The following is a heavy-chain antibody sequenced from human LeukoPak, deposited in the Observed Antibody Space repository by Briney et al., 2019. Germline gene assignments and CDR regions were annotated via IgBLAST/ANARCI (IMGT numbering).Heavy chain of an antibody. CDR3: ARDGSGYDYGFDY. CDR2: IYYSGST. Sequence: SETLSLTCTVSGGSISSYYWSWIRQPAGKGLEWIGYIYYSGSTNYNPSLNRRVTISVDTSKNQFSLKLSSVTAADTAVYYCARDGSGYDYGFDYWGQGTLVTVSS. D-gene: IGHD5-12*01. J-gene: IGHJ4*02. CDR1: GGSISSYY. V-gene: IGHV4-59*01.